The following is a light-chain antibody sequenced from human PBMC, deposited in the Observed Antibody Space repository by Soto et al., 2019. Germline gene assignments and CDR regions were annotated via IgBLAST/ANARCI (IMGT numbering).Light chain of an antibody. CDR3: QQYNNWPYT. V-gene: IGKV3-15*01. J-gene: IGKJ2*01. CDR1: QHVSSN. CDR2: RAS. Sequence: EIVMTQSPATLSVSPGGSATLACRASQHVSSNFAWYRQKPGQAPTLLIYRASTRATGIPARFRGSGSGTDFTLTISGLQSEDFAVYYCQQYNNWPYTFGQGTKLEIK.